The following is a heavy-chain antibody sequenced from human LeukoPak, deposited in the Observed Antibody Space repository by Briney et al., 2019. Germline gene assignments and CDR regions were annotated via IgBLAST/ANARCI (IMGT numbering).Heavy chain of an antibody. V-gene: IGHV4-34*01. CDR2: INHSGST. CDR1: GGSFSGYY. J-gene: IGHJ4*02. Sequence: SETLSLTCAVYGGSFSGYYWSWIRQPPGKGLEWIGEINHSGSTNYNPSLKSRVTISVDTSKNQFSLKLSSVTAADTAVYYCARGRLRLLWFGELLSKPYDYWGQRTLVTVSS. D-gene: IGHD3-10*01. CDR3: ARGRLRLLWFGELLSKPYDY.